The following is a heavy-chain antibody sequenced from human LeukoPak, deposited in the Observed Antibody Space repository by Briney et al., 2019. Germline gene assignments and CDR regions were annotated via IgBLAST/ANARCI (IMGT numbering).Heavy chain of an antibody. Sequence: SETLSLTCAVYGGSFSGYYWSWIRQPPGKGLEWIGEINHSGSTNYNPSLKSRVTISVDTSKNQFSLKLSSVTAADTAVYYCAREGSYCGGDCYSGYWGQGTLVTVSS. J-gene: IGHJ4*02. D-gene: IGHD2-21*02. V-gene: IGHV4-34*01. CDR3: AREGSYCGGDCYSGY. CDR1: GGSFSGYY. CDR2: INHSGST.